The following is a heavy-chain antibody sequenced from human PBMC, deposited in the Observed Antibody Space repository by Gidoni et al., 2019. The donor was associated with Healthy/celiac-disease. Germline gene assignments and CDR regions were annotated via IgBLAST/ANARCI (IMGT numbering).Heavy chain of an antibody. Sequence: QVQLVQSGAEVQTPGASVKVSCRASGYTFTGYYMHWVRQAPGQGLEWMGWINPNSGGTNYAQKFQGRVTMTRDTSISTAYMELSRLRSDDTAVYYCARDPIRVIPAAIPLNWFDPWGQGTLVTVSS. J-gene: IGHJ5*02. CDR1: GYTFTGYY. V-gene: IGHV1-2*02. CDR2: INPNSGGT. CDR3: ARDPIRVIPAAIPLNWFDP. D-gene: IGHD2-2*02.